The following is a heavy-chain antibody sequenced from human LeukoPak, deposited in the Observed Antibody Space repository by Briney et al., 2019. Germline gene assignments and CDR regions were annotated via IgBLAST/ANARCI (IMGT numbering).Heavy chain of an antibody. CDR3: ARVNYAGGFDY. J-gene: IGHJ4*02. CDR1: GFTFSAHH. Sequence: GGSLRLSCATSGFTFSAHHMNWVRQAPGKGLEWVSIVYSDGTTYYADSVKGRFSVSRDISKNTMSVQMNGLRPEDTAVYYCARVNYAGGFDYWGQGTLVTVSS. V-gene: IGHV3-66*02. CDR2: VYSDGTT. D-gene: IGHD1-7*01.